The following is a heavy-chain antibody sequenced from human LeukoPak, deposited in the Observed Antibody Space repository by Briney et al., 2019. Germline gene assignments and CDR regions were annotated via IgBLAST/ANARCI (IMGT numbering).Heavy chain of an antibody. Sequence: GGSLRLSCAASGITFRSYGMHWVRQAPGKGLEWVAFIWYDGSNKYYADSVKGRFTISRDNSRNTLFLQMNSLRAVDTAVYYCARGRGGIYFDYWGQGTLVTVSS. V-gene: IGHV3-33*01. CDR3: ARGRGGIYFDY. J-gene: IGHJ4*02. CDR2: IWYDGSNK. CDR1: GITFRSYG.